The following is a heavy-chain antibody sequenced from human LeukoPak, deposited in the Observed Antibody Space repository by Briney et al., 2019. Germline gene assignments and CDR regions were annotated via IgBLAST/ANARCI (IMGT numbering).Heavy chain of an antibody. D-gene: IGHD1-26*01. J-gene: IGHJ5*02. CDR2: IYYSGST. Sequence: SETLSLTCTVSGGSISSGDYYWSWIRQPPGKGLEWIGYIYYSGSTYYNPSLKSRVTISVDTSKNQFSLKLSSVTAADTAVYYCASAKGYSGTTEGWFDPWGQGTLVTVSS. CDR3: ASAKGYSGTTEGWFDP. V-gene: IGHV4-30-4*01. CDR1: GGSISSGDYY.